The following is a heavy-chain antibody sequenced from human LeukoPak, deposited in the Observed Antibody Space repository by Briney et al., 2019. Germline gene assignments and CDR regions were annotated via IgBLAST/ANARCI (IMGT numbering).Heavy chain of an antibody. D-gene: IGHD2-21*02. CDR2: IYSGGST. Sequence: GGSLRLSCAASGFTVRSNYMSWVRQAPGKGLEWVSVIYSGGSTYYADSVKGRFTISRDNSKNTLYLQMNSLRAEDTAVYYCARGDGNDAFDIWGQGTMVTVSS. J-gene: IGHJ3*02. CDR3: ARGDGNDAFDI. CDR1: GFTVRSNY. V-gene: IGHV3-53*01.